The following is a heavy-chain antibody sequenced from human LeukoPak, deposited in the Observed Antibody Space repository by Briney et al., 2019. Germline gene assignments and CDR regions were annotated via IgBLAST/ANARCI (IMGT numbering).Heavy chain of an antibody. CDR1: GGSISSDY. CDR2: IYNSGSN. D-gene: IGHD3-10*01. J-gene: IGHJ4*02. CDR3: ATRGY. Sequence: SETLSLTCTVSGGSISSDYWQWIRQPPGKGLEWIGYIYNSGSNNYNPSLKSRVTISIDVSKNQFSLKLTSMTAADTAVYYCATRGYWGQGTLVTVSS. V-gene: IGHV4-59*08.